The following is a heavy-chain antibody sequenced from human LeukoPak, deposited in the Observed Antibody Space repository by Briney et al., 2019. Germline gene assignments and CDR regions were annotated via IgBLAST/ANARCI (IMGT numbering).Heavy chain of an antibody. Sequence: SETLSLTCTVSGGSISSGGYYWSWIRQHPGKGLEWIGYIYYSGSTYYNPSLKSRVTISVDTSKNQFSLKLSSVTAADTAVYYCARNSPYDFWSGYYYFDCWGQGTLVTVSS. CDR1: GGSISSGGYY. V-gene: IGHV4-31*03. D-gene: IGHD3-3*01. J-gene: IGHJ4*02. CDR3: ARNSPYDFWSGYYYFDC. CDR2: IYYSGST.